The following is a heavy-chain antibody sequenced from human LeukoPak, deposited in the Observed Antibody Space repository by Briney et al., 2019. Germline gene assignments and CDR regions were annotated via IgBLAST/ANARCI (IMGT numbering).Heavy chain of an antibody. V-gene: IGHV4-30-2*01. CDR3: ARDQQQLVPGTFDI. CDR1: GGSMSSVSNS. Sequence: PSQTLSLTCAVSGGSMSSVSNSWTWIRQPPGKGLEWIGYAYYSGSSYYNPSLESRVIISVDRSKNQFSLKVSSVTAADTAVYYCARDQQQLVPGTFDIWGQGIMVTVSS. CDR2: AYYSGSS. J-gene: IGHJ3*02. D-gene: IGHD6-13*01.